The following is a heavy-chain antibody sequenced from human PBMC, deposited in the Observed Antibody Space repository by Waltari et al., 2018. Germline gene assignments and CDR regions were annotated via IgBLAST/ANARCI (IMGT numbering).Heavy chain of an antibody. CDR2: IYYSGST. V-gene: IGHV4-59*01. D-gene: IGHD5-18*01. J-gene: IGHJ4*02. CDR1: GGSISSYY. CDR3: ARVGDTAMVQTFDY. Sequence: QVQLQESGPGLVKPSETLSLTCTVSGGSISSYYWSWIRQPPGKGLEWIGYIYYSGSTNYNPALKSRVTISVDTSKNQCSLKLSSVTAADTAVYYCARVGDTAMVQTFDYWGQGTLVTVSS.